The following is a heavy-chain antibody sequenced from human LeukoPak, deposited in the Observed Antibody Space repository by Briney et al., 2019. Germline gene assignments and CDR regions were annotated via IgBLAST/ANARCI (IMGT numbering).Heavy chain of an antibody. D-gene: IGHD3-22*01. V-gene: IGHV4-34*01. CDR1: GGSFSGYY. J-gene: IGHJ6*02. CDR2: INHSGST. CDR3: ARVLFREYSIVGTASYYYGMDV. Sequence: SETLSLTCAVYGGSFSGYYWSWIRQPPGKGLEWMGEINHSGSTNYNPSLKSRVTISVDTSTNQFSLKLSSVTAADTAVYYCARVLFREYSIVGTASYYYGMDVWGQGTTVTVSS.